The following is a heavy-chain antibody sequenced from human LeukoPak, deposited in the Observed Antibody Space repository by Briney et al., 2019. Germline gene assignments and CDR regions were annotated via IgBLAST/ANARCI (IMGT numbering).Heavy chain of an antibody. J-gene: IGHJ4*02. Sequence: SETLSLTCTVSGGSISSGSYYWSWIRQPAGKGLEWIGRIYTSGSTNYNPSLKSRVTISVDTSKNQFSPKLSSVTAADTAVYYCARVSRPGAVAGDYWGQGTLVTVSS. CDR1: GGSISSGSYY. CDR2: IYTSGST. V-gene: IGHV4-61*02. CDR3: ARVSRPGAVAGDY. D-gene: IGHD6-19*01.